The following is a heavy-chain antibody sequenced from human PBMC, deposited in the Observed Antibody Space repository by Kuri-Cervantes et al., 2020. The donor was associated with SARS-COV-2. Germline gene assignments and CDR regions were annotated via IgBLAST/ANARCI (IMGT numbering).Heavy chain of an antibody. J-gene: IGHJ6*02. D-gene: IGHD3-10*01. CDR1: GGSFSGYY. V-gene: IGHV4-34*01. CDR2: INHSGST. Sequence: SETLSLTCAVYGGSFSGYYWGWIRQPPGKGLEWIGEINHSGSTNYNPSLKSRVTISVDTSKNQFSLKLSSVTAADTAVYCCARTNRGRYYDYYGMDVWGQGTTVTVSS. CDR3: ARTNRGRYYDYYGMDV.